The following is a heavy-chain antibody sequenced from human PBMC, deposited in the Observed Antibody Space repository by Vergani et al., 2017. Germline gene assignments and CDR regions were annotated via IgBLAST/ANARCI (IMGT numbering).Heavy chain of an antibody. CDR2: VYYSGTT. D-gene: IGHD3/OR15-3a*01. Sequence: QLQLQESDSRLLNPSQTLSLTCTLSGDAISRDTYSWNWVRQPPGKPLEWIGSVYYSGTTYYNPSLWGRVTMSIDKSKNHFSLTLTSVTAADSAFYFCARGQTGYSRDWSTYFFYMDVWGKGTTVTVSS. CDR1: GDAISRDTYS. CDR3: ARGQTGYSRDWSTYFFYMDV. V-gene: IGHV4-30-2*01. J-gene: IGHJ6*03.